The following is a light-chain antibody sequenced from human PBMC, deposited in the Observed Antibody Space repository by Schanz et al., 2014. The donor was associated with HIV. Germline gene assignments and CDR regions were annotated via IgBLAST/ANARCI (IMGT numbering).Light chain of an antibody. CDR3: SSYTSVTTLHVV. CDR2: DVS. J-gene: IGLJ2*01. CDR1: SSDVGSYNL. V-gene: IGLV2-14*02. Sequence: QSALTQPASVSGSPGQSITISCTGTSSDVGSYNLVSWYQQHPGKAPKLMIYDVSNRPSGVSNRFSGSKSGNTASLTISGLQAEDEAEYYCSSYTSVTTLHVVFGGGTKLTVL.